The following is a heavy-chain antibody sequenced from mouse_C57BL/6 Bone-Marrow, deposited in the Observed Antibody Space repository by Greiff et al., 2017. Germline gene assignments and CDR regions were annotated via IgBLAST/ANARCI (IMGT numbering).Heavy chain of an antibody. D-gene: IGHD1-1*01. Sequence: EVQLVESGGGLVQPKGSLKLSCAASGFSFNTYAMNWVRQAPGKGLEWVARIRSKSNNYATYYADSVKDRFTISRDDSESMLYLQMNNLKTEDTAMYYCVRHGGPHYYGSTWYFDVWGTGTTVTVSS. V-gene: IGHV10-1*01. CDR1: GFSFNTYA. CDR2: IRSKSNNYAT. CDR3: VRHGGPHYYGSTWYFDV. J-gene: IGHJ1*03.